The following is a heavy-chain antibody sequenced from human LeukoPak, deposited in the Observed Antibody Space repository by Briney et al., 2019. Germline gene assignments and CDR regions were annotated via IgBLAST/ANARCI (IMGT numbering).Heavy chain of an antibody. V-gene: IGHV3-30*18. D-gene: IGHD3-22*01. CDR2: ISYDGGNK. J-gene: IGHJ4*02. Sequence: PGGSLRLSCAASGFTFSSYGMHWVRQAPGKGLEWVAVISYDGGNKYYADSVKGRFTISRDNSKNTLYLQMNSLRAEDTAVYYCAKGKVYYYDSSGYDYWGQGTLVTVSS. CDR3: AKGKVYYYDSSGYDY. CDR1: GFTFSSYG.